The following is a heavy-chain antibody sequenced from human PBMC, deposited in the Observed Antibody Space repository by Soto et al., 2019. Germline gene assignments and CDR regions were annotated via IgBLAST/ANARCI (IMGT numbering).Heavy chain of an antibody. J-gene: IGHJ6*02. D-gene: IGHD4-4*01. CDR3: ARGHDYRNPWGGYYYYGMDV. CDR2: ISAYNGNT. Sequence: QVQLVQSGAEVKKPGASVKVSCKASGYTFTSYGISWVRQAPGQGLEWMGWISAYNGNTNYAQKLQGRVTMTTDTSTSTAYMELRSLRSDDTAVYYCARGHDYRNPWGGYYYYGMDVWGQGTTVTVSS. V-gene: IGHV1-18*01. CDR1: GYTFTSYG.